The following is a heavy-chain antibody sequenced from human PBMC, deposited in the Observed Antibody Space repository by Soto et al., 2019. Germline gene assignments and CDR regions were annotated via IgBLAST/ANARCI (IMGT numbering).Heavy chain of an antibody. CDR1: GGSISSYY. CDR3: ARHPYSSSWDAHFDY. Sequence: SETLSLTCTVSGGSISSYYWSWIRQPPGKGLEWIGYIYYSGSTNYNPSLKSRVTISVDTSKNQFSLKLSSVTAADTAVYYCARHPYSSSWDAHFDYWGQGTLVTVS. CDR2: IYYSGST. D-gene: IGHD6-13*01. J-gene: IGHJ4*02. V-gene: IGHV4-59*08.